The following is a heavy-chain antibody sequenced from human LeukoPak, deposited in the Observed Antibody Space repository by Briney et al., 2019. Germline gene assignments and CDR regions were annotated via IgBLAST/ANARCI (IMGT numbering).Heavy chain of an antibody. CDR2: IYHSGST. V-gene: IGHV4-30-2*01. Sequence: SQTLSLTCAVSGGPISSGGYSWSWIRQPPGKGLEWIGYIYHSGSTYYNPSLKSRVTISVDRSKNQFSLKLSSVTAADTAVYYCARANVLLWFGELSNWFDPWGQGTLVTVSS. J-gene: IGHJ5*02. CDR3: ARANVLLWFGELSNWFDP. CDR1: GGPISSGGYS. D-gene: IGHD3-10*01.